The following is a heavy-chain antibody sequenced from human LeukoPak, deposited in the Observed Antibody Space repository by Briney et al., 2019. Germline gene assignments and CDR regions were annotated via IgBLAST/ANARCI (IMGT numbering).Heavy chain of an antibody. V-gene: IGHV3-48*01. J-gene: IGHJ4*02. CDR3: ARALYYYDSSGYYERPFDY. CDR1: GFTFSSYS. Sequence: GGSLRLSCAASGFTFSSYSMNWVRQAPGKGLEWVSYISSSSSTIYYADSVKGRFTISRDNSKNTLYLQMNSLRAEDTAVYYCARALYYYDSSGYYERPFDYWGQGTLVTVSS. D-gene: IGHD3-22*01. CDR2: ISSSSSTI.